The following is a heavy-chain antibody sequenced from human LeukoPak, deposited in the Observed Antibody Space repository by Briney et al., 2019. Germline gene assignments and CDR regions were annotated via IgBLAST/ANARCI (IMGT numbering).Heavy chain of an antibody. J-gene: IGHJ4*02. D-gene: IGHD3-22*01. CDR2: IGASGGST. CDR1: GFTFSSYP. Sequence: PGGSLRLSCAASGFTFSSYPMSWVRQAPGKGLEWVSAIGASGGSTYYGDSVKGRFTISRDNSKNTLYLQMNSLRAEDTAVYYCAKLEMSSSSYWGQGTLVTVSS. CDR3: AKLEMSSSSY. V-gene: IGHV3-23*01.